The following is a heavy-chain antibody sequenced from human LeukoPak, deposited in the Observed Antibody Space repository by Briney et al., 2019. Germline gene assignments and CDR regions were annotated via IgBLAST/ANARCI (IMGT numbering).Heavy chain of an antibody. CDR3: ARDGYNKDAFDI. CDR2: IKQDGSEK. CDR1: GFTFSSYW. D-gene: IGHD5-24*01. Sequence: GGSMRLSCAASGFTFSSYWVSWVRQAPGKGLEWVANIKQDGSEKYYVDSVKGRFTISRDNDKNSLYLQMNSLRAEDTAVYYCARDGYNKDAFDIWGQGTMVTVSS. J-gene: IGHJ3*02. V-gene: IGHV3-7*01.